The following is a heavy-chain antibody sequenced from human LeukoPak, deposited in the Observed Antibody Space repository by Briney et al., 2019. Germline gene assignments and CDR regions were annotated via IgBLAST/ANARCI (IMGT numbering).Heavy chain of an antibody. CDR2: ISAYNGNT. CDR3: AREFTAYDFWSGYIPLDY. V-gene: IGHV1-18*01. D-gene: IGHD3-3*01. CDR1: GYTFTSYG. Sequence: ASVKVSCKASGYTFTSYGISWVRQAPGQGLEWMGWISAYNGNTNYAQKLQGRVTMTTDTSTSTAYMELRSLRSDDTAVYYCAREFTAYDFWSGYIPLDYWSQGTLVTVSS. J-gene: IGHJ4*02.